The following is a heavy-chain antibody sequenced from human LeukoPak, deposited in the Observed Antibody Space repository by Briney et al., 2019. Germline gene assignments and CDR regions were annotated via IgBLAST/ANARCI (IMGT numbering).Heavy chain of an antibody. Sequence: PGGSLRLSCAASGFTFSSYAMHWVRQAPGKGLEWVAVISYDGSNKYYADSVKGRFTISRDNSRNTLYLQMNSLRAEDTAVYYCAKAGTIFGVVNPYYYYYMDVWGKGTTVTVSS. CDR2: ISYDGSNK. J-gene: IGHJ6*03. D-gene: IGHD3-3*01. CDR3: AKAGTIFGVVNPYYYYYMDV. V-gene: IGHV3-30*04. CDR1: GFTFSSYA.